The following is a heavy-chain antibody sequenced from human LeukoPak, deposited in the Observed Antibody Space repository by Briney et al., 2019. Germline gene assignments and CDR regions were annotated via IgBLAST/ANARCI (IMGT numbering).Heavy chain of an antibody. J-gene: IGHJ4*02. CDR3: VSMVRGIGY. CDR2: ISYDGSNK. V-gene: IGHV3-30*03. D-gene: IGHD3-10*01. CDR1: GFTFSSYG. Sequence: PGRSLRLSCAASGFTFSSYGMHWVRQAPGKGLEWVAVISYDGSNKYYADSVKGRFTISRDNSKNSVYLQLNSLRPEDTAMYYCVSMVRGIGYWGQGTLVTVSS.